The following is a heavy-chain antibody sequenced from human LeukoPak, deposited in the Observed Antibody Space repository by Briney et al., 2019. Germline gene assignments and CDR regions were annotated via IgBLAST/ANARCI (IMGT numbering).Heavy chain of an antibody. CDR3: AKDRDVVVVAATGFDY. V-gene: IGHV3-23*01. D-gene: IGHD2-15*01. CDR2: LSGSGYNT. J-gene: IGHJ4*02. Sequence: GGSLRLSCAASGFTFSSHALSWVRQAPGKGLEWVSSLSGSGYNTYYADSVKGRFTISRDNSRNTVYLQMNSLRAEDTAVYYCAKDRDVVVVAATGFDYWGQGTLVTVSS. CDR1: GFTFSSHA.